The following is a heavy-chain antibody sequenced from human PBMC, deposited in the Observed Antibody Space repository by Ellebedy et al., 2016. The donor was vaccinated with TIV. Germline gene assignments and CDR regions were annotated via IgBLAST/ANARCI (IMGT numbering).Heavy chain of an antibody. D-gene: IGHD2-21*02. CDR1: GFTFKTYS. CDR3: AKDHQVVVTAIWDY. J-gene: IGHJ4*02. V-gene: IGHV3-23*01. Sequence: GGSLRLXXEASGFTFKTYSMAWVRQAPGKGLEWVSSISGRGIMTYYEDSVKGRFTISRDNSNNSLYLQMNNLRAEDTAVYYCAKDHQVVVTAIWDYWGQGTLVTVSS. CDR2: ISGRGIMT.